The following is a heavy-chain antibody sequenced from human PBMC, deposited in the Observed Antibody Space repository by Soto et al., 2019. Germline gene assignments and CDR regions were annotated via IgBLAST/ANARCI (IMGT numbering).Heavy chain of an antibody. D-gene: IGHD3-3*01. CDR3: ARAPIHTIFGVVPYYYGMDV. CDR1: GGSISSYY. J-gene: IGHJ6*02. Sequence: LSLTCTVSGGSISSYYWSWIRQPAGKGLEWIGRIYTSGSTNYNPSLKSRVTMSVDTSKNQFSLKLSSVTAADTAVYYCARAPIHTIFGVVPYYYGMDVWGQGTTVTVSS. V-gene: IGHV4-4*07. CDR2: IYTSGST.